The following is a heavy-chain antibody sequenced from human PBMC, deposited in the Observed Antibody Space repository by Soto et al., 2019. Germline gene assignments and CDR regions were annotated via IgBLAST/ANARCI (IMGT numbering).Heavy chain of an antibody. V-gene: IGHV3-9*01. Sequence: EVQLVESGGGLVQPGRSLRLSCAASGFTFDDYAMDWVRQAPGKGLEWVSGISWNSGSIGYEDSVKGRFTISRDNAKNSLYLQMNSLRAEDTALYYCAKGPYSSGWYADYWGQGTLVTVSS. CDR1: GFTFDDYA. CDR2: ISWNSGSI. D-gene: IGHD6-19*01. CDR3: AKGPYSSGWYADY. J-gene: IGHJ4*02.